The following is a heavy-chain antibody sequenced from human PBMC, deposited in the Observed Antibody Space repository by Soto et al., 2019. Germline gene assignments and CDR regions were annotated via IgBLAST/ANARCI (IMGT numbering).Heavy chain of an antibody. D-gene: IGHD4-17*01. Sequence: ASVKVSCKASGYGFTDYYIHWVRQAPGQGLEWMGIINPSGGGTNYAQKFQGRVAMTRDTSTSTVYMELSSLRSEDTALYYCARVHYGDYAFDYWGQGTLVTVSS. J-gene: IGHJ4*02. CDR1: GYGFTDYY. V-gene: IGHV1-46*01. CDR3: ARVHYGDYAFDY. CDR2: INPSGGGT.